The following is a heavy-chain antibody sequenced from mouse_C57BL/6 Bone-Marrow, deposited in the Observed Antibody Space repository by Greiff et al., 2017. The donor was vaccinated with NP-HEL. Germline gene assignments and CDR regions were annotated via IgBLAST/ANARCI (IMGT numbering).Heavy chain of an antibody. J-gene: IGHJ4*01. CDR3: ASRGGDY. Sequence: EVQLQPSGPELVQPGASVKISCKASGYTFTDYYMNWVKQSHGKSLEWIGDINPNNGGTSYNQKFKGKATLTVDKSSSTAYMELRSLTSEDSAVYYCASRGGDYWGQGTSVTVSS. V-gene: IGHV1-26*01. CDR1: GYTFTDYY. CDR2: INPNNGGT.